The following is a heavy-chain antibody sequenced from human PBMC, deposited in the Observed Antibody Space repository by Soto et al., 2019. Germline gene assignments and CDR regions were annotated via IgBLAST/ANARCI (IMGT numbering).Heavy chain of an antibody. CDR3: ARVRGEPYYSYGMDV. V-gene: IGHV1-46*01. CDR1: GYTFINYY. CDR2: INPSGGST. J-gene: IGHJ6*02. D-gene: IGHD3-16*01. Sequence: ASVKVSCKASGYTFINYYMHWVRQAPGQGLEWMGIINPSGGSTSYAQKFQGRVTMNRDTSTSTVYMELSSLRSEDTAVYYCARVRGEPYYSYGMDVWGQGTTVT.